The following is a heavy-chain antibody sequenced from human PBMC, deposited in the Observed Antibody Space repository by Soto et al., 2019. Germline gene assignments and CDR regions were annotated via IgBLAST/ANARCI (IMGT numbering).Heavy chain of an antibody. D-gene: IGHD2-8*01. CDR2: IRDSGST. CDR3: ARAMANYFDY. V-gene: IGHV4-31*03. J-gene: IGHJ4*02. CDR1: GGSVSSDDYS. Sequence: QVQLQESGPGLVKPSQTLSVTCTVSGGSVSSDDYSWSWIRQHPGKGLEWIGYIRDSGSTYYNPSLEGRVTISVDTSKNPFSLRLRSVTAADTAVYYCARAMANYFDYWGQRTLVTASS.